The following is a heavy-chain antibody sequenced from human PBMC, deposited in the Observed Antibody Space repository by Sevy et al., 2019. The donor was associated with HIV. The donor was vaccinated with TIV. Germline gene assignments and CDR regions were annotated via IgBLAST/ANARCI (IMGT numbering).Heavy chain of an antibody. CDR2: IYASGRT. CDR3: ARDGIKRDHYYAMDV. V-gene: IGHV4-61*02. J-gene: IGHJ6*02. D-gene: IGHD1-26*01. Sequence: SETLSLTCTVSGDSISSGDSFWSWIRQPAGRGLEWIGRIYASGRTMYNPSLKSRLTLSVDTSKNQFSLELTSVTAADTAVYYCARDGIKRDHYYAMDVWGQGTPVTVSS. CDR1: GDSISSGDSF.